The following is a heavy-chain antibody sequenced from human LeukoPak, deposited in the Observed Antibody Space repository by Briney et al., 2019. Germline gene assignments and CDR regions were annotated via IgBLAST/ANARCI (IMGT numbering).Heavy chain of an antibody. J-gene: IGHJ4*02. Sequence: GTSLRLSCAASGFSFSTYAIHWVRQAPGKGLDWVAMIWSDASNQYYADSVKGRFTISRDNSKNTLYLQLNSLRAEDTAVYYCATERDSSWTFDSWGQGTLVTVSS. CDR2: IWSDASNQ. D-gene: IGHD6-13*01. V-gene: IGHV3-33*01. CDR3: ATERDSSWTFDS. CDR1: GFSFSTYA.